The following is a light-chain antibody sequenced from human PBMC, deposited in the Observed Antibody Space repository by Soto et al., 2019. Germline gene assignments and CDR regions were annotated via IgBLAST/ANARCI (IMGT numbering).Light chain of an antibody. V-gene: IGLV7-43*01. CDR2: STS. J-gene: IGLJ2*01. CDR1: TGAVTSGYY. CDR3: LLYYGGAVV. Sequence: QAVVTQEPSLTLSPGGTVTLTCASSTGAVTSGYYPNWFQQKPGQAPRTLMYSTSNKHSWTPARFSGSLLGGKAALTLSGVQTEDEAEYYCLLYYGGAVVFGGGTKLTVL.